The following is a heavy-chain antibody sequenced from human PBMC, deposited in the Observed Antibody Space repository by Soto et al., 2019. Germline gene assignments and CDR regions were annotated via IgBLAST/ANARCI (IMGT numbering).Heavy chain of an antibody. CDR1: GASINTGGFY. Sequence: SETLSLTCSVSGASINTGGFYWSWVRQYPGKGLDWIGYGSHTGSRYLNPSLRSRITISLDTPNNQFSLRLTSVTAADTAVYYCARDMHAGFTHYFDPWGQGTLVTVSS. V-gene: IGHV4-31*03. CDR3: ARDMHAGFTHYFDP. J-gene: IGHJ5*02. D-gene: IGHD1-26*01. CDR2: GSHTGSR.